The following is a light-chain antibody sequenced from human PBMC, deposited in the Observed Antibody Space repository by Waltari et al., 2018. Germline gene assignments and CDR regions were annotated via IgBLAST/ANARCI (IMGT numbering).Light chain of an antibody. CDR3: QQSYGTPRT. J-gene: IGKJ2*01. V-gene: IGKV1-39*01. CDR2: AAS. CDR1: QSIGIY. Sequence: DIQMTQSPSSLSASVGDRVTITCRASQSIGIYINWFQQKPGEAPMFLIFAASSLQSGVPSRFSGSGSGTDFTLTISSLQPEDFATYYCQQSYGTPRTFGQGTKLEIK.